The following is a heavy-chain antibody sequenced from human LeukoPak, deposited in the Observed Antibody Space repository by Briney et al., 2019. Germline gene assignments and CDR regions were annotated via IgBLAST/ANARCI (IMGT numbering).Heavy chain of an antibody. Sequence: GGSLRLSCAASGFTFSTYWMHWVRQAPGKGLVWVSRVNGDGGSRNYADSVKGRFTISRDNAKNTLYLQMSSLRVEDTAVYYCASASSHRTAAGGDYWGQGTLVTVST. CDR1: GFTFSTYW. D-gene: IGHD6-13*01. V-gene: IGHV3-74*01. CDR2: VNGDGGSR. J-gene: IGHJ4*02. CDR3: ASASSHRTAAGGDY.